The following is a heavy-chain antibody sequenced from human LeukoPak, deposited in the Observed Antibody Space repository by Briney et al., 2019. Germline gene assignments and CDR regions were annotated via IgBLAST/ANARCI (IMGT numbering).Heavy chain of an antibody. CDR2: IYHSGST. D-gene: IGHD5/OR15-5a*01. J-gene: IGHJ6*02. Sequence: KPSETLSLTCAVSGGSISSGGYSWSWIRQPPGKGLEWIGYIYHSGSTYYNPSLKSRVTISVDRSKNQFSLKLSSVTAADTAVYYCARNRVYGLLSNYYYYGMDVWGQGTTVTVSS. CDR1: GGSISSGGYS. V-gene: IGHV4-30-2*01. CDR3: ARNRVYGLLSNYYYYGMDV.